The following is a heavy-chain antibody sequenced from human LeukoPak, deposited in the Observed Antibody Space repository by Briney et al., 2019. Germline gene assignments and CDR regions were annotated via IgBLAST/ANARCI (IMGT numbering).Heavy chain of an antibody. D-gene: IGHD1/OR15-1a*01. J-gene: IGHJ4*02. Sequence: GRSLRLSCAASGFTFSSYGMHWVRQAPGKGLEWVAVISYDGSNKYYADSVKGRFTISRDNSKNTLYLQMNSLRAEDTAVYYCARNSNNGPGWDPQMDFDYWGQGTLVTVSS. CDR3: ARNSNNGPGWDPQMDFDY. CDR2: ISYDGSNK. V-gene: IGHV3-30*03. CDR1: GFTFSSYG.